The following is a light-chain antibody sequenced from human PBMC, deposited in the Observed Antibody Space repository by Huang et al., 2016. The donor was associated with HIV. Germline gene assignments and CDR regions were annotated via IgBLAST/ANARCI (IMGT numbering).Light chain of an antibody. CDR2: GAS. CDR1: QSVSSN. CDR3: QQYNNWPRT. Sequence: EIVMTQSPATLSVSPGERATLSCRASQSVSSNVAWYQQKPGQAPRLLIYGASTRATGIPVRFSGSGSGTEFTLTISSLQSEDVAVYYCQQYNNWPRTFGQGTKVEIK. J-gene: IGKJ1*01. V-gene: IGKV3-15*01.